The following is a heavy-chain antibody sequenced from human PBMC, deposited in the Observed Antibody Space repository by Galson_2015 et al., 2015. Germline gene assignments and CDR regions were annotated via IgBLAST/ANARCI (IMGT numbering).Heavy chain of an antibody. CDR1: GFTFDDYA. CDR2: ISWHSGNI. CDR3: AKARGSSSGRGIDF. D-gene: IGHD3-16*01. J-gene: IGHJ4*02. V-gene: IGHV3-9*01. Sequence: SLRLSCAASGFTFDDYAMHWVRQAPGRGLEWVSGISWHSGNIAYADSVKGRFTISRDNAKRSLYLQMSSLRTEDTALYYCAKARGSSSGRGIDFWGQGTLVTVSS.